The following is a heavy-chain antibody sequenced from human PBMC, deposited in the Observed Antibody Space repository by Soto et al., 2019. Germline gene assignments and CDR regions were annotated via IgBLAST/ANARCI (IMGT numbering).Heavy chain of an antibody. Sequence: GGSLRLSCAASGFTVSSNYMSWVRQAPGKGLEWVSVIYSGGSTYYADSVKGRFTISRDNSKNTLYLQMNSLRAEDTAVYYCAREEQQLPPRYNAFDIWGQGTMVTVSS. V-gene: IGHV3-66*01. D-gene: IGHD6-13*01. CDR2: IYSGGST. CDR3: AREEQQLPPRYNAFDI. J-gene: IGHJ3*02. CDR1: GFTVSSNY.